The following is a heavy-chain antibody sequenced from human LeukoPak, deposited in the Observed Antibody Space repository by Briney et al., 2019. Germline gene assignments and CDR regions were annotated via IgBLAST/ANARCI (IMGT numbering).Heavy chain of an antibody. CDR2: ISSNGSTI. D-gene: IGHD3-22*01. Sequence: PGGSLRLSCAASGFTFSSYEMNWVRQAPGKGLEWVSYISSNGSTIYYADSVKGRFTISRDSAKNSLYLQLNSLRAEDTAVYYCATPTFYYDSRGDYWGQGTLVTVSS. V-gene: IGHV3-48*03. J-gene: IGHJ4*02. CDR3: ATPTFYYDSRGDY. CDR1: GFTFSSYE.